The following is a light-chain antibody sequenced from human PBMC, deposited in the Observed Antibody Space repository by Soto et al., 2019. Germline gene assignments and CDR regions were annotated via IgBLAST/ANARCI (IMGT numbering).Light chain of an antibody. CDR3: SSYTSSSTVV. V-gene: IGLV2-14*01. Sequence: QSVLTQPASVSGSPGQSITLSCTGTSSDVGGYNYVSWYQQHPGKAPKLMIYEVSKRPSGVSNRFSGSKSGNTASLTISGLQADDEADYYCSSYTSSSTVVFGGGTKRTVL. CDR2: EVS. J-gene: IGLJ2*01. CDR1: SSDVGGYNY.